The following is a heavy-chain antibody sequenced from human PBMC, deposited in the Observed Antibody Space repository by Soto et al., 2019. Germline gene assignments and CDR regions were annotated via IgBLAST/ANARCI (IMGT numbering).Heavy chain of an antibody. CDR2: ISSSKTT. CDR1: GITFSSYS. CDR3: VGDQDVHTPMVHGNY. V-gene: IGHV3-48*02. Sequence: EVQLVESGGGLVQPGESLRLSCTASGITFSSYSMNWVRQAPGKGLEWLSYISSSKTTYADSVKGRFTISRDNAKNSVYLHKNSLRDADTAVYYCVGDQDVHTPMVHGNYWGRGTRVTVSS. D-gene: IGHD5-18*01. J-gene: IGHJ4*02.